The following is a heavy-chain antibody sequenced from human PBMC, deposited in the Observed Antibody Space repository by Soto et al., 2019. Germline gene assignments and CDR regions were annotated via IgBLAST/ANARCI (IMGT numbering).Heavy chain of an antibody. CDR2: ISSSGSTI. D-gene: IGHD3-9*01. CDR1: GFTFSSYE. Sequence: GGSLRLSCAASGFTFSSYEMNWVRQAPGKGLEWVSYISSSGSTIYYADSVKGRFTISRDNAKNSLYLQMNSLRAEGTAVYYCARVNPLGYILTPYYGMDVWGQGTTVTVSS. V-gene: IGHV3-48*03. J-gene: IGHJ6*02. CDR3: ARVNPLGYILTPYYGMDV.